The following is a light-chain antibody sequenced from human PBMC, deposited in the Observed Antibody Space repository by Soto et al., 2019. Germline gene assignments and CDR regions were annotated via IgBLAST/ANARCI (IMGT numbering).Light chain of an antibody. V-gene: IGKV3-20*01. CDR3: QQYANSPT. CDR1: QTVTNSY. J-gene: IGKJ1*01. CDR2: GAS. Sequence: EIVLTQSPGTLSLSPGERATLSCRASQTVTNSYVAWYQQQLGQAPRLLIYGASIRATGIPDGFSGSGSGTDFTLTISGLEPEDSAVFYCQQYANSPTFGQGTKVEI.